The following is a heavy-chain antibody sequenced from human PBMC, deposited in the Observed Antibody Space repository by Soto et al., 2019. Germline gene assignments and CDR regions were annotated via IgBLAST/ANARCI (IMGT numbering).Heavy chain of an antibody. J-gene: IGHJ2*01. Sequence: QVQLVQSGAEVKKPGSSVKVSCKASGGTFSSYAISWVRQAPGQGLEWMGGIIPIFGTVNYAQKFQGRVTYIADESTSTAYMELSSLRSEDTAVYYCARGNHRWLQLWYFDLWGRGTLVTVSS. CDR2: IIPIFGTV. D-gene: IGHD5-12*01. V-gene: IGHV1-69*12. CDR3: ARGNHRWLQLWYFDL. CDR1: GGTFSSYA.